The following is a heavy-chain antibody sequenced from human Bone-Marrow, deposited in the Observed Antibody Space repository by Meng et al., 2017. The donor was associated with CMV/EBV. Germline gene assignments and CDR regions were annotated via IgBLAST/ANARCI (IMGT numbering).Heavy chain of an antibody. V-gene: IGHV3-21*01. J-gene: IGHJ4*02. Sequence: GGSLRLSCAASGFTFSSYSMNWVRQAPGKGLEWVSSISSSTSYIYYADSVKGRFTISRDNAKNSLYLQMNSLRAEDTAVYYCARGSGCSNPSCYAFDYWGQGTVVTVSS. CDR2: ISSSTSYI. CDR3: ARGSGCSNPSCYAFDY. D-gene: IGHD2-2*01. CDR1: GFTFSSYS.